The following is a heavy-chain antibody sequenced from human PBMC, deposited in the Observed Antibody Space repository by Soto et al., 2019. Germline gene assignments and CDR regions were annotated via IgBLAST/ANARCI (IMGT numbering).Heavy chain of an antibody. CDR2: IKSKTDGGTT. CDR3: ATGLSSSSSG. J-gene: IGHJ4*02. D-gene: IGHD6-6*01. V-gene: IGHV3-15*01. CDR1: GFIFSNAW. Sequence: EVQLLESGGGLVEPGGSLRLSCAASGFIFSNAWMSWVRQAPGKGLEWVGRIKSKTDGGTTDYGAAVKGRFTISRDDSKNTMYPQMDSLKTEDTAVYYCATGLSSSSSGWGQGTLVTVSS.